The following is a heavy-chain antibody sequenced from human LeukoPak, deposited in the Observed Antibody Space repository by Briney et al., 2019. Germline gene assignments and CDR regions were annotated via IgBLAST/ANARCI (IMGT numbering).Heavy chain of an antibody. V-gene: IGHV3-7*01. CDR2: IKQDGSEK. D-gene: IGHD6-19*01. Sequence: GGSLRLSCEASGFTFSSYWMSWVRQAPGKGLEWVANIKQDGSEKYYVDSVKGRFTISRDNAKNSLYLQMNSLRAEDTAVYYCAKDPNAIAYSSGLVDYWGQGTLVTVSS. CDR1: GFTFSSYW. CDR3: AKDPNAIAYSSGLVDY. J-gene: IGHJ4*02.